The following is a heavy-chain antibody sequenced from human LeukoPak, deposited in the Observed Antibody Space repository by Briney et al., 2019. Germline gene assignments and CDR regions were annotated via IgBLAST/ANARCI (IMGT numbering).Heavy chain of an antibody. CDR3: ARAIADAFDI. V-gene: IGHV3-48*04. Sequence: GGSLRLSCAASGFTFSSYAMSWVRQAPGKGLEWVSYISSSGSTIYYADSVKGRFTISRDNAKNSLYLQMNSLRAEDTAVYYCARAIADAFDIWGQGTMVTVSS. CDR2: ISSSGSTI. CDR1: GFTFSSYA. J-gene: IGHJ3*02. D-gene: IGHD6-13*01.